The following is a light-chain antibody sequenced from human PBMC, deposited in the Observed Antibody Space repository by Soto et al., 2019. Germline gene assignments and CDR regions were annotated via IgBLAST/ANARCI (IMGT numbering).Light chain of an antibody. CDR1: QSVSRY. CDR2: DAS. CDR3: QQREHGPPLT. Sequence: EIVLTQSPATLSLSPGERATLSCRASQSVSRYLAWYQQKPGQAPRLLIYDASNRATGIPARFSASGSGTDFTLTIISLEPKDFAVYYCQQREHGPPLTFGGGTKVEMK. J-gene: IGKJ4*01. V-gene: IGKV3-11*01.